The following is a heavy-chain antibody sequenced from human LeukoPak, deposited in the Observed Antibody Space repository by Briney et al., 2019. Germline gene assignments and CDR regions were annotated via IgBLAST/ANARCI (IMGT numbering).Heavy chain of an antibody. CDR1: GYTFTSYG. J-gene: IGHJ4*02. CDR2: ISAYNGNT. CDR3: ARVRDFHLDYYDSSGYPSGDY. Sequence: ASVKVSCKASGYTFTSYGISWVRQAPGQGLEWMGWISAYNGNTNYAQKLQGRVTMTTDTSTSTAYMELRSLRSDDTAVYYCARVRDFHLDYYDSSGYPSGDYWGQGTLVTVSS. V-gene: IGHV1-18*01. D-gene: IGHD3-22*01.